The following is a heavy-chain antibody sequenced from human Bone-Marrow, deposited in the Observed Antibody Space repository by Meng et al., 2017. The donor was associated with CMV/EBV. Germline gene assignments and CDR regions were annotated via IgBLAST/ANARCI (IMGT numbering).Heavy chain of an antibody. CDR1: GYTFTGYY. D-gene: IGHD6-19*01. V-gene: IGHV1-2*02. CDR3: ARGRRRPGAGHWDWFDP. J-gene: IGHJ5*02. Sequence: ASVKVSCKASGYTFTGYYMHWVRQAPGQGLEWMGWINPNSGGTNYAQKFQGRVTMTRDTSISTAYMELSRLRSDDTAVYYCARGRRRPGAGHWDWFDPWGQGTLVTVSS. CDR2: INPNSGGT.